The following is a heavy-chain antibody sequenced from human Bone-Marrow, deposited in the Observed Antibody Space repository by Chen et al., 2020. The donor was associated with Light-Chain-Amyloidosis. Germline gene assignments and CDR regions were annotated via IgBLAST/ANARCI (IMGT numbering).Heavy chain of an antibody. J-gene: IGHJ4*02. CDR3: ARRRDGYNFDY. Sequence: EVQLEQSGPEVKKPGESLKSSCKGSGYPFPNYWIGWVRQMPGKGLEWMGVIYPDDYDARYIPSFEGQVTISADKSITTAYLQWRSLKASDTAMYYCARRRDGYNFDYWGQGTLVTVSS. V-gene: IGHV5-51*01. CDR2: IYPDDYDA. CDR1: GYPFPNYW. D-gene: IGHD5-12*01.